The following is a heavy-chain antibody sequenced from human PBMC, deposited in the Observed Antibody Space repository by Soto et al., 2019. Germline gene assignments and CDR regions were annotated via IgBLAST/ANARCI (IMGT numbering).Heavy chain of an antibody. CDR1: GYTFTGYG. V-gene: IGHV1-18*01. CDR3: ARDPAGYCSSTSCYSLGY. J-gene: IGHJ4*02. CDR2: ISAYNGNT. D-gene: IGHD2-2*01. Sequence: ASVKVSCKASGYTFTGYGISWVRQAPGQGLEWMGWISAYNGNTNYAQKLQGRVTITADESTSTAYMELSSLRSEDTAVYYCARDPAGYCSSTSCYSLGYWGQGTLVTVSS.